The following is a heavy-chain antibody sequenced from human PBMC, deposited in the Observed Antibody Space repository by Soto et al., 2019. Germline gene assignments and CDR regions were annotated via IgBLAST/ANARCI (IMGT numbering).Heavy chain of an antibody. CDR2: ISSGSTNI. CDR3: ARDRNAAGSDY. V-gene: IGHV3-48*04. D-gene: IGHD1-1*01. J-gene: IGHJ4*02. Sequence: GGSLRLSCAASGFTFSSYSMSWIRQAPGKGLEWISYISSGSTNIFYADSVKGRFTVSRDNAKNSVYLQMDSLRAEDTAVYYCARDRNAAGSDYWGQGTLVTVSS. CDR1: GFTFSSYS.